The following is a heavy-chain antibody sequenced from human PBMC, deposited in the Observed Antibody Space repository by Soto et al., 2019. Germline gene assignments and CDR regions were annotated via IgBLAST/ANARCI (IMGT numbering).Heavy chain of an antibody. CDR3: ARAIPSTVLGLDY. J-gene: IGHJ4*02. CDR2: INPNLGNT. Sequence: QVQLVQSGAEVKRPGASVKVSCKASGYTFTDTFIHWLRQAPGQRPEWMGWINPNLGNTHYSRKFQGRVTLTRDMSLTTAYMELGELESDDSAFYFCARAIPSTVLGLDYWGRGTLVTVSS. CDR1: GYTFTDTF. D-gene: IGHD2-2*02. V-gene: IGHV1-2*02.